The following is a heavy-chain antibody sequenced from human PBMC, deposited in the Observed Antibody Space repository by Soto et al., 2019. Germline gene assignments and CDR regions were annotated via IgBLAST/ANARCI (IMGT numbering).Heavy chain of an antibody. Sequence: SGPTLVNPTQTLTLTCTFSGFSIRTSGMYVSWIRQPPGKALEWLAFINWNDDKDYNTSLKTRLRISKDASKSQVVLTMTNVPPVDTATYYCARRARRIHDAFDIWGQGTMVTDSS. CDR2: INWNDDK. CDR3: ARRARRIHDAFDI. V-gene: IGHV2-70*01. D-gene: IGHD5-12*01. J-gene: IGHJ3*02. CDR1: GFSIRTSGMY.